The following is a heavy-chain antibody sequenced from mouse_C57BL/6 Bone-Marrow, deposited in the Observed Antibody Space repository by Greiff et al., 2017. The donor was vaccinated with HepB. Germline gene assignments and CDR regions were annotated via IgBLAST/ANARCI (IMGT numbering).Heavy chain of an antibody. CDR1: GFTFSSYG. CDR2: ISSGGSYT. Sequence: EVQVVESGGDLVKPGGSLKLSCAASGFTFSSYGMSWVRQTPDKRLEWVATISSGGSYTYYPDSVKGRFTISRDNAENTRYLQMSTLKSEDTAMYYGASRHPSRFGYWGHGTLVTVSA. J-gene: IGHJ3*01. V-gene: IGHV5-6*01. CDR3: ASRHPSRFGY.